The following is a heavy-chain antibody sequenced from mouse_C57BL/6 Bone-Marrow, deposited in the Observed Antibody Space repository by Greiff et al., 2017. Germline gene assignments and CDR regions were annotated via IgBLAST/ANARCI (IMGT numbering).Heavy chain of an antibody. D-gene: IGHD2-14*01. J-gene: IGHJ4*01. CDR3: ARASTNSAMDY. Sequence: VQLQQSGAELVKPGASVKLSCKASGYTFTSYWLHWVKQRPGQGLEWIGMIHPNSGSTNYNEKFKSKATLTVDKSSSTAYMQLSSLTSEDSAVYYCARASTNSAMDYWGQGTSVTVSS. CDR1: GYTFTSYW. V-gene: IGHV1-64*01. CDR2: IHPNSGST.